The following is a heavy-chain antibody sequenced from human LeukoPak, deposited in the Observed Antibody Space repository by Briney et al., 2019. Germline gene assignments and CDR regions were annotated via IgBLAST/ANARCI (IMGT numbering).Heavy chain of an antibody. CDR2: IYGGGGGST. J-gene: IGHJ6*03. CDR1: GFTFSSYG. CDR3: ARAKFSAYTGNPGARKSSYDMDV. D-gene: IGHD1-26*01. Sequence: GGSLRLSCAASGFTFSSYGMHWVRQAPGKGLEWVSVIYGGGGGSTYYADSVKGRFTISRDNAKNSLYLQMNSLRAEDTAVYYCARAKFSAYTGNPGARKSSYDMDVWGKGTTVTVSS. V-gene: IGHV3-NL1*01.